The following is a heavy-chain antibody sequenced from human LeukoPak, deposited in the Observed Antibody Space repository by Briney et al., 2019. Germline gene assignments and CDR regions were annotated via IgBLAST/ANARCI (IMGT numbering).Heavy chain of an antibody. CDR2: IKQDGSEK. J-gene: IGHJ4*02. V-gene: IGHV3-7*01. CDR1: GFTFSSYW. D-gene: IGHD1-7*01. Sequence: PGGSLRLSCAASGFTFSSYWMSWVRQAPGKGLEWVANIKQDGSEKYYVDSVKGRFTISRDNAKNSLYLQMNSLRAEDTAVYYCARETITGTMIFDYWGQGTLVTVSS. CDR3: ARETITGTMIFDY.